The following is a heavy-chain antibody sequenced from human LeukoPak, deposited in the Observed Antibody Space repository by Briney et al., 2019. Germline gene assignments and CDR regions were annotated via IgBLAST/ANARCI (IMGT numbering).Heavy chain of an antibody. CDR2: IRYDGSNK. J-gene: IGHJ4*02. Sequence: GGSLRLSCAASGFIFSNYGMHWVRQAPGKGLEWVAFIRYDGSNKYYADSVKGRFTISRDNSKNTLYLQMNSLRAEDTAVYYCAKDLGYCSGGSCYSGPDYWGQGALVTVSS. D-gene: IGHD2-15*01. CDR1: GFIFSNYG. V-gene: IGHV3-30*02. CDR3: AKDLGYCSGGSCYSGPDY.